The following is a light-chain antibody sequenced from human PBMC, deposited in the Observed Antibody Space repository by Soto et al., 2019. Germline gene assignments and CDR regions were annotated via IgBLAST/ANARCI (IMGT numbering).Light chain of an antibody. V-gene: IGLV2-14*01. Sequence: QSALTQPASVSGSPGQSITISCTGTSSDVGGYNYVSWYQQHPGKAPKLMIYDVSNRPSGVSNRFSGSKSGNTASLTISGLQAEDEADYYCSSYTSNSTLVVFGGGTKHRP. J-gene: IGLJ2*01. CDR3: SSYTSNSTLVV. CDR1: SSDVGGYNY. CDR2: DVS.